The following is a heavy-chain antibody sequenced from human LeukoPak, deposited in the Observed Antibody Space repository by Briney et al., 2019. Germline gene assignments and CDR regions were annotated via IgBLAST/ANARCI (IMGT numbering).Heavy chain of an antibody. V-gene: IGHV5-51*01. Sequence: GESLKISCKGSEYSFTSYWIGWVRQMPGRGLEWMGIIYPGDSDTRYSPSFQGQVTISADKSISTAYLQWSSLKASDTAMYYCARAETIQQFDYWGQGTLVTVSS. CDR2: IYPGDSDT. J-gene: IGHJ4*02. CDR1: EYSFTSYW. D-gene: IGHD5-18*01. CDR3: ARAETIQQFDY.